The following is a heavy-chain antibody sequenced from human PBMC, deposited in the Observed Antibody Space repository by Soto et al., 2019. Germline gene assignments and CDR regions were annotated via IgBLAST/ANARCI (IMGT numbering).Heavy chain of an antibody. CDR2: ISAYNGNT. CDR1: GYTFTSYG. D-gene: IGHD2-21*01. CDR3: ATALIPKSPFDY. J-gene: IGHJ4*02. V-gene: IGHV1-18*01. Sequence: ASVKVSCKASGYTFTSYGISWVRQAPGQGLEWMGWISAYNGNTNYAQKLQGRVTMTTDTSTSTAYMGLRSLRSDDTAVYYCATALIPKSPFDYWGQGTLVTVSS.